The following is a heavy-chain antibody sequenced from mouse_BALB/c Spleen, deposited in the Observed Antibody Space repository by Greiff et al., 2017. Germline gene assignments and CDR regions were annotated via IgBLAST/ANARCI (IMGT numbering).Heavy chain of an antibody. J-gene: IGHJ3*01. CDR3: ARSDKGGNQFAY. CDR2: IYPGSGST. Sequence: QVQLQQSGPELVKPGASVKMSCKASGYTFTDYVISWVKQRTGQGLEWIGEIYPGSGSTYYNEKFKGKATLTADKSSNTAYMQLSSLTSEDSAVYFCARSDKGGNQFAYWGQGTLVTVSA. D-gene: IGHD1-1*02. V-gene: IGHV1-77*01. CDR1: GYTFTDYV.